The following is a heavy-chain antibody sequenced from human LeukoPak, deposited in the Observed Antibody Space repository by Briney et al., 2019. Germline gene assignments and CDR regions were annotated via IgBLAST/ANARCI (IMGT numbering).Heavy chain of an antibody. D-gene: IGHD2-2*01. CDR3: ARRGYCSSTSCYPNWFGP. V-gene: IGHV4-30-2*01. CDR1: GGSISSGGYY. J-gene: IGHJ5*02. Sequence: SETLSLTCTVSGGSISSGGYYWSWIRQPPGKGLEWIGYIYHSGSTYYNPSLKSRVTISVDTSKNQFSLKLNSVTAADTAVYYCARRGYCSSTSCYPNWFGPWGQGTLVTVSS. CDR2: IYHSGST.